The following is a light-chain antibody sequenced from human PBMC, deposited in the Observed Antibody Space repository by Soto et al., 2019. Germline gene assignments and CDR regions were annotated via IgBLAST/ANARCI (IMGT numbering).Light chain of an antibody. CDR2: EVS. V-gene: IGLV2-14*03. J-gene: IGLJ2*01. CDR3: SSYTSSSTPVV. Sequence: QSALTQPPSASGSLGQSVTISCTGTSSDIGDYNYVSWYQQHAGKAPKVMIYEVSQRPSGVSNRFSGSKSGNTASLTISGLQAEDEADYYCSSYTSSSTPVVFGGGTKLTVL. CDR1: SSDIGDYNY.